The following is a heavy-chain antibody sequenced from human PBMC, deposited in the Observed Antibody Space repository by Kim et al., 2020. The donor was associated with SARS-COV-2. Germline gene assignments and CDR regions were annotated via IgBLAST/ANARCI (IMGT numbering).Heavy chain of an antibody. CDR2: INHSGST. CDR1: GGSFSGYY. V-gene: IGHV4-34*01. Sequence: SETLSLTCAVYGGSFSGYYWSWIRQPPGKGLEWIGEINHSGSTNYNPSLKSRVTISVDTSKNQFSLKLSSVTAADTAVYYCARGRYSSSWAQWPEKAGFDYWGQGTLVTVSS. J-gene: IGHJ4*02. D-gene: IGHD6-13*01. CDR3: ARGRYSSSWAQWPEKAGFDY.